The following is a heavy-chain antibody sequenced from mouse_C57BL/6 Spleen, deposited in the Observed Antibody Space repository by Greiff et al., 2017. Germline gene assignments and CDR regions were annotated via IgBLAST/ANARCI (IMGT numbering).Heavy chain of an antibody. V-gene: IGHV1-15*01. CDR3: TNCYGSSYRGFAY. CDR1: GYTFTDYE. Sequence: VQLQQSGAELVRPGASVTLSCKASGYTFTDYEMHWVKQTPVHGLEWIGAIDPETGGTAYNQKFKGKAILTADKSSSTAYMELRSLTSEDSAVYYCTNCYGSSYRGFAYWGQGTLVTVSA. D-gene: IGHD1-1*01. J-gene: IGHJ3*01. CDR2: IDPETGGT.